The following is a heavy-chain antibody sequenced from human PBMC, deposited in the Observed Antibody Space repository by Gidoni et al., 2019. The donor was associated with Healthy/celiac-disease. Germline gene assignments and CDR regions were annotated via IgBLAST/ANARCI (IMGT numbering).Heavy chain of an antibody. CDR1: GGSLSGSY. CDR2: INHSGST. D-gene: IGHD3-3*01. Sequence: QVQLQQWGAGLLKPSETLSLTCAVYGGSLSGSYWSWLRQPPGKGLDWIGEINHSGSTNYTPSLKSRVTISVDTSKNQFSLKLSSVTAADTAVYYCARDNDFWSGYSVYYYYGMDVWGQGTTVTVSS. J-gene: IGHJ6*02. CDR3: ARDNDFWSGYSVYYYYGMDV. V-gene: IGHV4-34*01.